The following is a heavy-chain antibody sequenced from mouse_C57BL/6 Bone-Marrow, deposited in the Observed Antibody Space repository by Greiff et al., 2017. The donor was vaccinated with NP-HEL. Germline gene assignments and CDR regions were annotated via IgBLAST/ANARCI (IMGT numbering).Heavy chain of an antibody. J-gene: IGHJ4*01. CDR2: IHPSGSDT. CDR1: GYTFTGYW. D-gene: IGHD1-1*01. Sequence: VKLQESGAELVKPGASVKVSCKASGYTFTGYWMHWVKQRPGQGLEWIGRIHPSGSDTNYNQKFKGKATLTVDKSSSTAYMQLSSLTSEDSAVCYCAMKYYGSSYDYYAMDYWGQGTSVTVSA. CDR3: AMKYYGSSYDYYAMDY. V-gene: IGHV1-74*04.